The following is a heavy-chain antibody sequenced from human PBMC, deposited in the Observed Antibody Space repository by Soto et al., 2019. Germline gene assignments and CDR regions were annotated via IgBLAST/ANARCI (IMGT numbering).Heavy chain of an antibody. V-gene: IGHV3-21*01. D-gene: IGHD2-2*01. Sequence: EVQLVESGGGLVKPGGSLRLSCAASGFTFSSYSMNWVRQAPGKGLEWVSSISSSSSYIYYADSVKGRFTISRDNAKNSLYLQMNSLRAEDTAVYYCARDGDCSSTSCYFYHYYYGIDVWGQGTTVTVSS. J-gene: IGHJ6*02. CDR3: ARDGDCSSTSCYFYHYYYGIDV. CDR2: ISSSSSYI. CDR1: GFTFSSYS.